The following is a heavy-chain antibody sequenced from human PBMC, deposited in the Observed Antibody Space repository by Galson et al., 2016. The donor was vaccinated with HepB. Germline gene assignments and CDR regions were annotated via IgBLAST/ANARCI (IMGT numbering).Heavy chain of an antibody. D-gene: IGHD1-26*01. Sequence: SLRLSCAASGLTFSSYWMNWVRQARGKGLEWVANIKDDGSEKNYVDSVKGRFTISRDNAQNSLYLQMYTLRAEDTAVYYCAGGSGWDAEHWGQGTLVTVSS. J-gene: IGHJ1*01. CDR3: AGGSGWDAEH. V-gene: IGHV3-7*03. CDR1: GLTFSSYW. CDR2: IKDDGSEK.